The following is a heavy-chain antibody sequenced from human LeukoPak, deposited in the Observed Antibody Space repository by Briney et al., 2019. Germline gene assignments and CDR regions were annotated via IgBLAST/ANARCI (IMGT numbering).Heavy chain of an antibody. V-gene: IGHV1-69*13. J-gene: IGHJ5*02. D-gene: IGHD6-25*01. Sequence: SVKVSCKASGGTFSSYAISWVRQAPGQGLEWMGGIIPIFGTANYAQKFQGRVTITADESTSTAYMELSSLRSEDTAVYYCARVGSIAAAEYWFDPWGQGTLVAVSS. CDR1: GGTFSSYA. CDR3: ARVGSIAAAEYWFDP. CDR2: IIPIFGTA.